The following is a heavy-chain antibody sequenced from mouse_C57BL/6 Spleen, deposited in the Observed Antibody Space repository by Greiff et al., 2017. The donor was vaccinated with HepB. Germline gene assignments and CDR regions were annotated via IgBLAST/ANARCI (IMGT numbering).Heavy chain of an antibody. Sequence: EVNVVESGEGLVKPGGSLKLSCAASGFTFSSYAMSWVRQTPEKRLEWVAYISSGGDYIYYADTVKGRFTISRDNARNTLYLQMSSLKSEDTAMYYCTRVYGSWFAYWGQGTLVTVSA. CDR2: ISSGGDYI. CDR1: GFTFSSYA. D-gene: IGHD1-2*01. V-gene: IGHV5-9-1*02. J-gene: IGHJ3*01. CDR3: TRVYGSWFAY.